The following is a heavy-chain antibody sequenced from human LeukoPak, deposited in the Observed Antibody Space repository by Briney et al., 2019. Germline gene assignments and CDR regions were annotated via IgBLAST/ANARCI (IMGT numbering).Heavy chain of an antibody. CDR1: GYSFTSHG. J-gene: IGHJ3*02. Sequence: GESLKISCKGSGYSFTSHGIGWVRQMPGKGLEWMGIIYPGDSDTRYSPPFQGQVTISADKSISTAYLQWSSLKASDTAMYYCARLRSGWAYDAFDIWGQGTMVTVSS. CDR2: IYPGDSDT. V-gene: IGHV5-51*01. D-gene: IGHD6-19*01. CDR3: ARLRSGWAYDAFDI.